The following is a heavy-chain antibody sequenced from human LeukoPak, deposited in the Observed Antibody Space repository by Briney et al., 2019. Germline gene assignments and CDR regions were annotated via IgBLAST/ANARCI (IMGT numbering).Heavy chain of an antibody. Sequence: SETLSLTCTVSGGSISSFYWSWIRQPSGKGLEWIGRGFASGSTIYNPSLKSRVTIAVDDSKNQFSLELKSVTAADTAVYYCARHDYSNYVRHWGQGTLITVSS. D-gene: IGHD4-11*01. CDR2: GFASGST. CDR1: GGSISSFY. CDR3: ARHDYSNYVRH. V-gene: IGHV4-4*07. J-gene: IGHJ4*02.